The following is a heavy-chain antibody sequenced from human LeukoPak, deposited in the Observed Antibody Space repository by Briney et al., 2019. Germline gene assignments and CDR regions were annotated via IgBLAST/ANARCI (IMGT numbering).Heavy chain of an antibody. V-gene: IGHV3-33*01. CDR3: ARNADTAMGQFDY. Sequence: GRSLRLSCAASGFTFSSYGMHWVRQAPGKGLEWVAVIWYDGSNKYYADSVKGRFTISRDNSKNTLYLQMNSLRAEDTAVYYCARNADTAMGQFDYWGQGTLVTVSS. J-gene: IGHJ4*02. CDR2: IWYDGSNK. CDR1: GFTFSSYG. D-gene: IGHD5-18*01.